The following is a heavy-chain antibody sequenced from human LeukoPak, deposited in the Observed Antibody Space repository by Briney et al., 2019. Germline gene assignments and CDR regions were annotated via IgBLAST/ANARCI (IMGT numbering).Heavy chain of an antibody. Sequence: ASVKVSCKASGYTFSNYGISWVRQAPGQGPEWMGWISGYNGNTNYSQKLQGRVTMTTDTSTSTAYMELRSLRSDDTAVYYCARATSSWSMGYWGQGTLVTVSS. J-gene: IGHJ4*02. D-gene: IGHD6-13*01. CDR1: GYTFSNYG. V-gene: IGHV1-18*01. CDR3: ARATSSWSMGY. CDR2: ISGYNGNT.